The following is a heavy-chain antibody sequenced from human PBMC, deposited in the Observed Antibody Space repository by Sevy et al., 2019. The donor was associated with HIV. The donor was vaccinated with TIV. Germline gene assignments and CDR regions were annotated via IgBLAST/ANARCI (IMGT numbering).Heavy chain of an antibody. CDR3: AITKDYYGSSGSPIDY. D-gene: IGHD3-22*01. Sequence: ASVKVSCQVSGYTLTEFSMHWVRQTPGKGLEWMATFDPEDGETVYAQKFQGRVTMAEDTSTDTAYMELNSLGSEDTAVYYCAITKDYYGSSGSPIDYWGQGTLVTVSS. CDR2: FDPEDGET. J-gene: IGHJ4*02. V-gene: IGHV1-24*01. CDR1: GYTLTEFS.